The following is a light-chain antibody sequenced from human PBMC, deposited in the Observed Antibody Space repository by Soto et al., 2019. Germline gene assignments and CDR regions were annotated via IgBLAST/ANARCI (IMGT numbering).Light chain of an antibody. Sequence: DIVMTQSPDSLAVSLGERATINCKSSQSVLYSSNNKNYLAWYQQKPGQPPKLLIYWASTRESGVPDRFSGSGSGTDFTLTISSLQAEDVALYYCQQYYGTPWTFGRGTKVEIK. V-gene: IGKV4-1*01. CDR3: QQYYGTPWT. CDR1: QSVLYSSNNKNY. J-gene: IGKJ1*01. CDR2: WAS.